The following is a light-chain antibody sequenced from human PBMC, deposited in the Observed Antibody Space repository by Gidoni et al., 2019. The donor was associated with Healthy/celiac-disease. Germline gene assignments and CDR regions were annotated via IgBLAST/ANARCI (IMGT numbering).Light chain of an antibody. J-gene: IGKJ3*01. CDR3: QQYGSSPPFT. Sequence: EIVLTQSPGTLSLSPGERATLSCRASQSVSSSYLAWYQQKPGQAPRLLIYGASSRATGIPDRCSGSGSGTDFTLTISRLEPEDFAVYYCQQYGSSPPFTFGPGTKVDNK. CDR1: QSVSSSY. V-gene: IGKV3-20*01. CDR2: GAS.